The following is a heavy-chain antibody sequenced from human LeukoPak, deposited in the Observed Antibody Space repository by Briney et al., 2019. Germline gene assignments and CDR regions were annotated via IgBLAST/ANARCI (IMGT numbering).Heavy chain of an antibody. CDR1: GASISSNYW. V-gene: IGHV4-4*02. Sequence: SGTLSLTCAVSGASISSNYWWSWVRQPPGKGLEWIGEIYHSGNTNYNPSLKSRVTISVDKSKNQFSLKLSSVTAADTAVYYCARRIVGAVSDYWGQGSLVTVSS. D-gene: IGHD1-26*01. CDR2: IYHSGNT. CDR3: ARRIVGAVSDY. J-gene: IGHJ4*02.